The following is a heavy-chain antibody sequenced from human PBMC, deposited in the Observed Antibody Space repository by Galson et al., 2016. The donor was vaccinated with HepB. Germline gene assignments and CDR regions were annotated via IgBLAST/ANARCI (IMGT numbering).Heavy chain of an antibody. V-gene: IGHV3-30*18. CDR1: GFAFTAYE. D-gene: IGHD2-15*01. CDR3: AKDQTPGAPGFFDF. J-gene: IGHJ4*02. CDR2: MSPGGSIK. Sequence: SLRLSCATSGFAFTAYEVHWVRQAPGKGLEWVAVMSPGGSIKLYTDSVKGRFTISRDNSRNTLYLQMNSLRPEDTAVYYCAKDQTPGAPGFFDFWGQGTLVTFSS.